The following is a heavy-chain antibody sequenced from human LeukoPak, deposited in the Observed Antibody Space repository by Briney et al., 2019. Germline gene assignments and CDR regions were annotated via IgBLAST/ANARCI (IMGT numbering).Heavy chain of an antibody. J-gene: IGHJ4*02. CDR1: GFTFSSYV. V-gene: IGHV3-64*05. CDR3: VYQVQGVVK. Sequence: GGSLRLSCSASGFTFSSYVMHWVRQAPGKGLEYVSGISGDGASTYYADSVKGRFTISRNNSKNTLYVQMTSLRAEDTAVYYCVYQVQGVVKWGQGTLVTVSS. D-gene: IGHD3-3*01. CDR2: ISGDGAST.